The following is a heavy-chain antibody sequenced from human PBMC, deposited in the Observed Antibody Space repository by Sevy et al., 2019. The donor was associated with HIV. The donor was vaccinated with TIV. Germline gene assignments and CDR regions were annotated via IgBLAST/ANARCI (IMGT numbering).Heavy chain of an antibody. CDR1: GFTFSSLW. CDR3: ARDSGDGHDY. J-gene: IGHJ4*02. V-gene: IGHV3-7*01. Sequence: GGSLRLSCAASGFTFSSLWMSRVRQAPRKGLEWVANINQDGSERYYVDSVKGRFTLTRDNAKNSLYLQMNSLRAEDTAVYYCARDSGDGHDYWGLGTLVTVSS. D-gene: IGHD1-26*01. CDR2: INQDGSER.